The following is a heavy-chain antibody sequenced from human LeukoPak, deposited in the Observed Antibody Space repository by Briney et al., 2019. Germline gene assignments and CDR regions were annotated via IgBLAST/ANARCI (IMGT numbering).Heavy chain of an antibody. CDR3: AKDRSSGWYYFDY. CDR1: GFTFSSYG. D-gene: IGHD6-19*01. J-gene: IGHJ4*02. Sequence: GGSLRLSCAASGFTFSSYGMHWVRQAPGKGLEWVAFIRYDGSNKYYADSVKGRFTIPRDNSKNTLYLQMNSLRAEDTAVYYCAKDRSSGWYYFDYWGRGTLVTVSS. V-gene: IGHV3-30*02. CDR2: IRYDGSNK.